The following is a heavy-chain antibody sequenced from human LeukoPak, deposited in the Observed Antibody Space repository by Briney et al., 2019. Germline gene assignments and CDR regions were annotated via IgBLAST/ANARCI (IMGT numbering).Heavy chain of an antibody. Sequence: SETLSLTCAVSGGSIRSYYWSWIRQPPGKGLEWIGYIYYSGSTNYNPSLKSRVTISVDTSKNQFSLKLSSVTAADTAVYYCASVGASGNYFDYWGQGTLVTVSS. D-gene: IGHD1-26*01. CDR3: ASVGASGNYFDY. V-gene: IGHV4-59*01. CDR1: GGSIRSYY. CDR2: IYYSGST. J-gene: IGHJ4*02.